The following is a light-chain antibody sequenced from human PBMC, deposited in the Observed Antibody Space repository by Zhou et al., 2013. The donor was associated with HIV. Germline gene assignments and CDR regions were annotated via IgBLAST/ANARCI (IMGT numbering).Light chain of an antibody. J-gene: IGKJ3*01. V-gene: IGKV3-20*01. Sequence: EVLMTQSPVTLSVSPGARATLSCRASQSVDTYLAWYQQKPGQAPRLLIYAASRRATGIPVRFRGSGSGTDFTLTISRLEPEDVAVYYCQQYGSAFGPGTKVDIK. CDR2: AAS. CDR3: QQYGSA. CDR1: QSVDTY.